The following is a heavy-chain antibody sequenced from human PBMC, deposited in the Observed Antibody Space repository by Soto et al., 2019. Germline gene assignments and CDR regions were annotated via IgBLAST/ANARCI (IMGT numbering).Heavy chain of an antibody. CDR3: FQAEDGIRDL. CDR2: IYYSGST. V-gene: IGHV4-59*11. J-gene: IGHJ2*01. D-gene: IGHD2-21*01. CDR1: YGSSIGLD. Sequence: LELMCDPRTVAYGSSIGLDGRRIMKKKGKGLEWIGYIYYSGSTTYNPSLKSRVTISVDTSKNQFSLNLSSVTAADTVVFFFFQAEDGIRDL.